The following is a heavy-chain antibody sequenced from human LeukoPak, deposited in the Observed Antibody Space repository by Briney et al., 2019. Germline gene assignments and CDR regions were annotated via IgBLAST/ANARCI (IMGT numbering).Heavy chain of an antibody. CDR3: AKDFYYDSSNYD. D-gene: IGHD3-22*01. CDR1: GFTFSSYG. CDR2: IWYDGSNK. V-gene: IGHV3-33*06. Sequence: GGSLRLSCAASGFTFSSYGMHWVRQAPGKGLQLVALIWYDGSNKYYADSVEGRFTISRDNSKNTLYLHMDSLRAEDTAVYYCAKDFYYDSSNYDWGQGTLVTVSS. J-gene: IGHJ4*02.